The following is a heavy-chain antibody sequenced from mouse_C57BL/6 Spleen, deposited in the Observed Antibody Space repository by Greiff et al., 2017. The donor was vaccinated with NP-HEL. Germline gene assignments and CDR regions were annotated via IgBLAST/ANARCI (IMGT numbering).Heavy chain of an antibody. V-gene: IGHV1-82*01. CDR3: ARSLYDDYDWFAY. D-gene: IGHD2-4*01. Sequence: QVQLKQSGPELVKPGASVKISCKASGYAFSSSWMNWVKQRPGKGLEWIGRIYPGDGDTNYNGKFKGTATLTADKSSSTAYMQLSSLTSEDSAVYFCARSLYDDYDWFAYWGQGTLVTVSA. CDR2: IYPGDGDT. CDR1: GYAFSSSW. J-gene: IGHJ3*01.